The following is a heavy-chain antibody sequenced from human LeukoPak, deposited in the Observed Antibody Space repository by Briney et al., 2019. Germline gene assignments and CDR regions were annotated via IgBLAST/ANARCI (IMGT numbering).Heavy chain of an antibody. D-gene: IGHD1-1*01. J-gene: IGHJ4*02. CDR1: GFTFSNFW. Sequence: GGSLRLSCAVSGFTFSNFWMSWVRQAPGRGLEWVANIHPEGNEKYHVESVKGRFTISRDNTKNLLFLQMNGLRVEDTAVHYRARGDDFSGDHWGQGTLVTVSS. V-gene: IGHV3-7*04. CDR2: IHPEGNEK. CDR3: ARGDDFSGDH.